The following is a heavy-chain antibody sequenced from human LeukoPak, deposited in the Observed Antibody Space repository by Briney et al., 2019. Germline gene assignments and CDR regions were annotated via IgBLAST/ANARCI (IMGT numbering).Heavy chain of an antibody. V-gene: IGHV3-74*01. D-gene: IGHD3-10*01. CDR1: GFTFSSHW. CDR2: ISENRYTT. Sequence: PGGSLRLSCAASGFTFSSHWMHWVRQAPGKGLVWVSRISENRYTTNYADSVKGRFTISRDNAKNTVYLQMNSLRVEDTAVYYCARDMVIGSGSCLEWGQGTLVTVSS. CDR3: ARDMVIGSGSCLE. J-gene: IGHJ4*02.